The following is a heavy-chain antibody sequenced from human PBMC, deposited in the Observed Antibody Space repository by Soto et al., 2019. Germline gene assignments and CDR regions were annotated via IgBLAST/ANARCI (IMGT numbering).Heavy chain of an antibody. D-gene: IGHD2-15*01. V-gene: IGHV4-4*02. J-gene: IGHJ4*02. CDR2: VFHNGGP. Sequence: QVQLQESGPGLVKPSGTLSLTCAVSDGLISSSNYWSWARQPPGKALEWIGQVFHNGGPSYNPSLRSRVTMSIAKSKTQFSLNLSAVTAADTAVYFCVRHGGRLFDYWGPGHLVTVSS. CDR3: VRHGGRLFDY. CDR1: DGLISSSNY.